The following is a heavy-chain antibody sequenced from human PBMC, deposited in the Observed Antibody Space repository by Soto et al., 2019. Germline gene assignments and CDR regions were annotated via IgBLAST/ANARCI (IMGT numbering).Heavy chain of an antibody. J-gene: IGHJ3*01. Sequence: PGGSLRLSCAASGFTFSRYGMNWVRQAPGKGLEWVSYIGLGSSTKYYADSVEGRFTISRDNAKNSLYLQMNSLRAEDTAVYYCARDQLYYNDISGRPLNAFDVWGQGTMVTGSS. CDR3: ARDQLYYNDISGRPLNAFDV. D-gene: IGHD3-22*01. CDR2: IGLGSSTK. V-gene: IGHV3-48*01. CDR1: GFTFSRYG.